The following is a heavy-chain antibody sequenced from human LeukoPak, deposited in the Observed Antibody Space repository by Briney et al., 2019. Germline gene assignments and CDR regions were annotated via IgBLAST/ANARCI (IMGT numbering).Heavy chain of an antibody. CDR1: GFTFSSYS. J-gene: IGHJ4*02. CDR2: ITRSSSYI. D-gene: IGHD6-13*01. Sequence: PGGSLRLSCAASGFTFSSYSMNWVRQAPGKGLQWVSSITRSSSYIYYADSVKGRFTISRDNAKNSLYLQMNSLRAEDTAVYYCARDLMGIAYRGAFYYWGQGTLVTVSS. V-gene: IGHV3-21*04. CDR3: ARDLMGIAYRGAFYY.